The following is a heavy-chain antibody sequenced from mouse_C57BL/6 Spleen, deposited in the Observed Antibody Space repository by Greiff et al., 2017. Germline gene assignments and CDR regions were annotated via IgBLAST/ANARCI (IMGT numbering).Heavy chain of an antibody. CDR1: GSTFTGYG. D-gene: IGHD2-4*01. Sequence: VKLQQPGAELVKPGASGKRSCKASGSTFTGYGITWVKQRPGQGLGWIGDSYPGRGSTNYNEKFKSKATLTVDTSSSTAYMQLSSLTSEDSAVYYCARSDYYDYEAWFAYWGQGTLVTVSA. CDR3: ARSDYYDYEAWFAY. J-gene: IGHJ3*01. CDR2: SYPGRGST. V-gene: IGHV1-55*01.